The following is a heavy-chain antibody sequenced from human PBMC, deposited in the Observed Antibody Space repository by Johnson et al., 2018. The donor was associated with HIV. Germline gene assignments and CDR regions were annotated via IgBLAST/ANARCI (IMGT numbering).Heavy chain of an antibody. CDR3: ARDLVVGDHSTPLTHAFDI. CDR2: IYRGGTT. CDR1: GFTVSTNY. D-gene: IGHD1-26*01. J-gene: IGHJ3*02. Sequence: VQLVESGGGLVQPGGSLRLSCASGFTVSTNYMSWVRQAPGEGLEWVSVIYRGGTTYYAQSVKGRFTISRDNSKNILYLQMNSLRVEDTAVYFCARDLVVGDHSTPLTHAFDIWGQGTMVTVSS. V-gene: IGHV3-66*01.